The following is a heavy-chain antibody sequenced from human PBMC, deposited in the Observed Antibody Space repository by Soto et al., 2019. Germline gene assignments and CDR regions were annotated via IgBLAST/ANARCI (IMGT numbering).Heavy chain of an antibody. CDR1: GGSISGGYY. CDR3: AGIVVVPPTMGWFDP. Sequence: QVQLQEPGPGLVRPSQTLSLTCTVSGGSISGGYYWSWIRQHPGKGLEWIGYIYYSGSPYYNPSLKSRVTISVDTSKNQFSLKLSSVTAADTAVYYCAGIVVVPPTMGWFDPWGQGTLVTVSS. J-gene: IGHJ5*02. D-gene: IGHD2-2*01. V-gene: IGHV4-31*03. CDR2: IYYSGSP.